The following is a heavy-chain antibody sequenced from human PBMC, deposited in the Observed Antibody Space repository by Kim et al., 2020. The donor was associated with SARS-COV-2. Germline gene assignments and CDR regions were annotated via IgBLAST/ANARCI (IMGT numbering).Heavy chain of an antibody. V-gene: IGHV3-21*01. Sequence: GGSLRLSCKASGFTFSSYTMTWVRQAPGKGLEWVSSITSGGSYIYYADSVKGRFTISRDNAKNSLYLQMNSLRAEDTAVYFCARVVGAAMVFGYWGQGTLVTVSS. CDR2: ITSGGSYI. D-gene: IGHD5-18*01. CDR3: ARVVGAAMVFGY. CDR1: GFTFSSYT. J-gene: IGHJ4*02.